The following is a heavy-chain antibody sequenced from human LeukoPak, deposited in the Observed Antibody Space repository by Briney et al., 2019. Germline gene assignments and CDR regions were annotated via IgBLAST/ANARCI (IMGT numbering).Heavy chain of an antibody. CDR1: GYTFTGYY. CDR2: INPNSGGT. V-gene: IGHV1-2*02. CDR3: ARDDYGSGSYHSNY. Sequence: ASVKVSCKASGYTFTGYYMHWVRQAPGQGLEWMGWINPNSGGTNYAQKFQGRVTMTRDTSISTAYMELSRLRSDDTAVYYCARDDYGSGSYHSNYWGQGTLVTVSS. D-gene: IGHD3-10*01. J-gene: IGHJ4*02.